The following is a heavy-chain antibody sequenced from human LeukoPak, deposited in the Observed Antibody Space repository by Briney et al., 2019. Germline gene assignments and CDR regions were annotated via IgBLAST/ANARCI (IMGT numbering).Heavy chain of an antibody. V-gene: IGHV4-30-2*01. D-gene: IGHD3-22*01. Sequence: SQTLSLTCAVSGGSISSGGYSWSWIRQPPGKGLEWIGYIYHSGSTYYNPSLKSRVTISVDRSKNQFSLKLSSVTAADTAVYYCASLRYYYDSSGYYYDSRSIVFDYWGQGTLVTASS. J-gene: IGHJ4*02. CDR1: GGSISSGGYS. CDR3: ASLRYYYDSSGYYYDSRSIVFDY. CDR2: IYHSGST.